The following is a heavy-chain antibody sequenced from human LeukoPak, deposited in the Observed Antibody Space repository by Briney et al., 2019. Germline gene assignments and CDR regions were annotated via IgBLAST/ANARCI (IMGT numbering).Heavy chain of an antibody. Sequence: GGSLRLSCAASGSSLSFYAMHWVCQAPGKGLEWVAAIWYDGSEKFYPDSVRGRFSISRDNAKNSLYLQMNSLRAEDTAVYYCAVCSVTTEFDYWGQGTLVTVSS. J-gene: IGHJ4*02. CDR2: IWYDGSEK. CDR1: GSSLSFYA. CDR3: AVCSVTTEFDY. V-gene: IGHV3-33*03. D-gene: IGHD4-11*01.